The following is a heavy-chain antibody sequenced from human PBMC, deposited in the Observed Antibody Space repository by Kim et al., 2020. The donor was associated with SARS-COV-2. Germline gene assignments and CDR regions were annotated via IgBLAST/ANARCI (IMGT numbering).Heavy chain of an antibody. V-gene: IGHV3-48*04. D-gene: IGHD3-10*01. CDR2: ISSSSSTI. J-gene: IGHJ6*02. CDR3: ARVMVRGVKPLYYYYYGMDV. CDR1: GFTFSSYS. Sequence: GGSLRLSCAASGFTFSSYSMNWVRQAPGKGLEWVSYISSSSSTIYYADSVKGRFTISRDNAKNSLYLQMNSLRAEDTAVYYCARVMVRGVKPLYYYYYGMDVWGQGTTVTVSS.